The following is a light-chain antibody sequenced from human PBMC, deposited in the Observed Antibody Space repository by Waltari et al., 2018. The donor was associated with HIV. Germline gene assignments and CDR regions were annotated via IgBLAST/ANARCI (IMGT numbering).Light chain of an antibody. Sequence: TLLTQSPATLSVSPGDRVTLSGRASQSLTANLAWYQQRPGQAPRLLIYGASSRATDIPARFSGSGSGTDYTLTISTVQSEDSAVYYCQQNIHWPPYTFGQGTKL. CDR3: QQNIHWPPYT. V-gene: IGKV3-15*01. CDR1: QSLTAN. J-gene: IGKJ2*01. CDR2: GAS.